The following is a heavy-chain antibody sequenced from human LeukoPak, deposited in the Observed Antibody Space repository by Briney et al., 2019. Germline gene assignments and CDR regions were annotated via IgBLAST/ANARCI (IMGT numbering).Heavy chain of an antibody. D-gene: IGHD6-6*01. V-gene: IGHV1-18*01. CDR2: ISAYHGNT. J-gene: IGHJ4*02. CDR3: ARGLKPTYSSSSAPLDY. Sequence: ASVKVSCKASGYTFTSYGISWVRQAPGQGLEWIGWISAYHGNTNYAQKLQCRVTMTTDTSTSTAYMALRSLRSDDTAVYYCARGLKPTYSSSSAPLDYWGQGTLVSVSS. CDR1: GYTFTSYG.